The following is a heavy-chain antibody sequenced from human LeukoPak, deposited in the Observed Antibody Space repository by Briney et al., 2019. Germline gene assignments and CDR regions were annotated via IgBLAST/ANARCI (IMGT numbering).Heavy chain of an antibody. CDR3: AKDPGGYSYGHYFDY. CDR1: GFTFSSYA. J-gene: IGHJ4*02. CDR2: ISGSGGST. Sequence: GGSLRLSCAASGFTFSSYAMSWVRQAPGKGLEWVSAISGSGGSTYYADSVKGRFTISRDNSKNTLYLQMNSLRAEDTAVYYCAKDPGGYSYGHYFDYWGQGTLVTVPS. V-gene: IGHV3-23*01. D-gene: IGHD5-18*01.